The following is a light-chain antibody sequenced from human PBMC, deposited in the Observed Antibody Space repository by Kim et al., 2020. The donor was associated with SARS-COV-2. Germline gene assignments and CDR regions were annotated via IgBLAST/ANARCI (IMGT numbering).Light chain of an antibody. V-gene: IGKV4-1*01. CDR2: WAS. J-gene: IGKJ2*01. Sequence: DIVMTQSPDSLAVSLGERATINCKSSQSVLYSSNNKNYLAWYQQKPGQPPKLLIYWASTRESGVPDRFSGSGSGTDFTLTISSLQAEDGAVYYCQQYYSTPRTIGQGTKLE. CDR3: QQYYSTPRT. CDR1: QSVLYSSNNKNY.